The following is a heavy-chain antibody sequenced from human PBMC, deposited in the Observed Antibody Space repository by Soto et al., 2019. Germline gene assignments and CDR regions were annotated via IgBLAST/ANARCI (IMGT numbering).Heavy chain of an antibody. J-gene: IGHJ6*03. CDR1: GYTFTSYD. V-gene: IGHV1-8*01. Sequence: ASVKVSCKASGYTFTSYDINWVRQATGQGLEWMGWMNPNSGNTGYAQKFQGRVTMTRNTSISTAYMELSSLRSEDTAVYYCARGVRATGTTGYYYYMDGWGKGTTVTVSS. D-gene: IGHD1-7*01. CDR2: MNPNSGNT. CDR3: ARGVRATGTTGYYYYMDG.